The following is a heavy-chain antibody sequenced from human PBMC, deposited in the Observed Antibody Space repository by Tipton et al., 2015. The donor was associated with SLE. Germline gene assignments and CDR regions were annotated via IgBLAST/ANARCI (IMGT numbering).Heavy chain of an antibody. V-gene: IGHV3-21*01. CDR3: AREGVDYYYYMDV. Sequence: SLRLSCAASGFTFSSYSMNWVRQAPGKGLEWVSPISSSSSYIYYADSVKGRFTISRDNAKNSLYLQMNSLRAEDTAVYYCAREGVDYYYYMDVWGKGTTVTVSS. CDR1: GFTFSSYS. D-gene: IGHD2-15*01. J-gene: IGHJ6*03. CDR2: ISSSSSYI.